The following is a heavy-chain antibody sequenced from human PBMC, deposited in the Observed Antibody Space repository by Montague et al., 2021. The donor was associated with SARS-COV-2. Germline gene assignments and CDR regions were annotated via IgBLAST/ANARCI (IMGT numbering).Heavy chain of an antibody. CDR3: ARHVYDILTGYYTYWYFDL. D-gene: IGHD3-9*01. CDR1: VGSISSSSYY. Sequence: SETLSLTCAVAVGSISSSSYYWSGSRQPPRKGLVWIGSIYYGGSTYYNPSLKSRVTISVDTSKNQFSLKLSSVTAADTAVYYCARHVYDILTGYYTYWYFDLWGRGTLVTVSS. CDR2: IYYGGST. J-gene: IGHJ2*01. V-gene: IGHV4-39*01.